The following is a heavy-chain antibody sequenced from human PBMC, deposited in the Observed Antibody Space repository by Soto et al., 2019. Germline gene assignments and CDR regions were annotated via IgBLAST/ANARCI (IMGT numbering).Heavy chain of an antibody. CDR2: IYYSGST. D-gene: IGHD2-2*03. CDR1: GGSISSYY. Sequence: PSETLSLTCTVSGGSISSYYWSWIRQPPGKGLEWIGYIYYSGSTNYNPSLKSRVTISVDTSKNQFSLKLSSVTAADTAVYCCARDHPGYCSSSSCSDDYYYGMDVWGQGTTVTVSS. V-gene: IGHV4-59*01. CDR3: ARDHPGYCSSSSCSDDYYYGMDV. J-gene: IGHJ6*02.